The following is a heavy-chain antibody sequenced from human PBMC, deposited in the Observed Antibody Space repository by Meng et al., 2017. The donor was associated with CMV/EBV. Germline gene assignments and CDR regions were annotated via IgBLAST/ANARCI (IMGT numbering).Heavy chain of an antibody. Sequence: RRLRGRVPGLGKPSEPLSLTFTFSGGSIGRSSSYWGWFRQPPGKGLEWIGSIYYSGSTYYNPSFKSRVTISVDTSKNQFSLKVSSVTAADTAVYNCARDSVVAGVVDYWGQGTLVTVSS. CDR3: ARDSVVAGVVDY. CDR1: GGSIGRSSSY. CDR2: IYYSGST. J-gene: IGHJ4*02. D-gene: IGHD6-19*01. V-gene: IGHV4-39*07.